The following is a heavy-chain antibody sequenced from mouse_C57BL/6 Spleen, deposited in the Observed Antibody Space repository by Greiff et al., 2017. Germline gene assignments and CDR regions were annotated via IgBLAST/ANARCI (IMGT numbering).Heavy chain of an antibody. D-gene: IGHD1-1*01. V-gene: IGHV1-64*01. CDR3: ARDGYYGSSMFAY. Sequence: QVQLQQPGAELVKPGASVKLSCKASGYTFTSYWMHWVKQRPGQGLEWIGMIHPNSGSTNYNEKFKSKATLTVDKSSSTAYMQLSSLTSEDSAVYYGARDGYYGSSMFAYWGQGTLVTVSA. CDR2: IHPNSGST. J-gene: IGHJ3*01. CDR1: GYTFTSYW.